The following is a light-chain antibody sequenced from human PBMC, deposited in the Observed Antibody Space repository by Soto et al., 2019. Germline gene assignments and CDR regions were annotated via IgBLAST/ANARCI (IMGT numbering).Light chain of an antibody. CDR2: EVS. CDR1: SSDVGNYNY. J-gene: IGLJ2*01. Sequence: QSALTQPRSASGSPGQSVTISCTGTSSDVGNYNYVSWYQQHPGKAPKLMIYEVSKRPSGVPDRFSGSKSGNTASLTVSGLQAEDEADYYCSSYAGNNNVLFGGGTKLTVL. V-gene: IGLV2-8*01. CDR3: SSYAGNNNVL.